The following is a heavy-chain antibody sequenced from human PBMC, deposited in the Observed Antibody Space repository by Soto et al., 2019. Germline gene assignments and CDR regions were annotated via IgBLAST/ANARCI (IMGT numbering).Heavy chain of an antibody. CDR3: AHRQLYNGAWNEGTFDY. J-gene: IGHJ4*02. CDR2: IYWDDDK. Sequence: QITLKESGPTLVKPTQTLTLTCTFSRFSLTTRPVGVGWIRQPPGQALEWLALIYWDDDKRYNPSLKTRVTITKDTSKNQVVLTMTNMDPVDTATYYCAHRQLYNGAWNEGTFDYWGQGALVTVSS. D-gene: IGHD1-1*01. CDR1: RFSLTTRPVG. V-gene: IGHV2-5*02.